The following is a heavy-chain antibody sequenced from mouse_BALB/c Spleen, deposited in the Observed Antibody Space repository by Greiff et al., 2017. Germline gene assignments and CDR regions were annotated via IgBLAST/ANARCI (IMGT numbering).Heavy chain of an antibody. V-gene: IGHV1S81*02. CDR3: ARVGTGTFDY. Sequence: QVQLKQPGAELVKPGASVKLSCKASGYTFTSYWMHWVKQRPGQGLEWIGEINPSNGRTNYNEKFKSKATLTVDKSSSTAYMQLSSLTSEDSAVYYCARVGTGTFDYWGQGTTLTVSS. CDR1: GYTFTSYW. CDR2: INPSNGRT. D-gene: IGHD4-1*01. J-gene: IGHJ2*01.